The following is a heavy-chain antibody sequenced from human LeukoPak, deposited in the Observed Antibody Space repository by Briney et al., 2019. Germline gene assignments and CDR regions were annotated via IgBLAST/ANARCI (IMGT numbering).Heavy chain of an antibody. CDR3: ARKDSTSWNFDY. D-gene: IGHD6-13*01. J-gene: IGHJ4*02. CDR2: INTNRNT. V-gene: IGHV4-4*09. CDR1: GGSISSYY. Sequence: PSETLSLTCTDSGGSISSYYWSCIRQPPGKGLEWIGCINTNRNTNYNPSLKSRVTISVDTSKNQFSLKLSSVTAADTAVYYCARKDSTSWNFDYWGQGTLVTVSS.